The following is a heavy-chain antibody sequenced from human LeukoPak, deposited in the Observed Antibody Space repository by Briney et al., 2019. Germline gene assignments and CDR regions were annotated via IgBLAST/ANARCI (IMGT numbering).Heavy chain of an antibody. CDR1: GGTFSSYA. CDR3: ARDGKSIAAQPTYYFDY. CDR2: IIPIFGTA. Sequence: ASVKVSCKASGGTFSSYAISWVRQAPGQGLEWMGGIIPIFGTANYAQKFQGRVTITADESTSTAYMELSSLRSEDTAVYYCARDGKSIAAQPTYYFDYWGQGTLVTVSS. J-gene: IGHJ4*02. V-gene: IGHV1-69*13. D-gene: IGHD6-6*01.